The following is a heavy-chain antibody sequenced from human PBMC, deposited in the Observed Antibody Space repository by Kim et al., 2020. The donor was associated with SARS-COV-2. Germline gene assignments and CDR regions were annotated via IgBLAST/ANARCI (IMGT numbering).Heavy chain of an antibody. V-gene: IGHV4-39*07. Sequence: SETLSLTCTVSGGSISSSSYYWGWIRQPPGKGLEWIGSIYYSGSTYYNPSLKSRVTISVDTSKNQFSLKLSSVTAADTAVYYCARYGGSQVAGTPLIAGFDPWGQGTLVTVSS. CDR1: GGSISSSSYY. CDR2: IYYSGST. J-gene: IGHJ5*02. D-gene: IGHD6-19*01. CDR3: ARYGGSQVAGTPLIAGFDP.